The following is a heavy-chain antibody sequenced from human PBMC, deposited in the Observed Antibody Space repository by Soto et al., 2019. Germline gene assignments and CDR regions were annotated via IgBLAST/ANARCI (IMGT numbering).Heavy chain of an antibody. CDR1: GFNFRKFA. CDR3: AKDQDNTDYYWIFDL. V-gene: IGHV3-23*01. D-gene: IGHD4-17*01. Sequence: GGSLRLSCAASGFNFRKFAMSWVRHAPGKGLEWVSGMSERSGPPLCADSVKGRFTISRDNSKSTLYLEMNNLRPEDTAVYYCAKDQDNTDYYWIFDLWGRGTPVTVSS. CDR2: MSERSGPP. J-gene: IGHJ2*01.